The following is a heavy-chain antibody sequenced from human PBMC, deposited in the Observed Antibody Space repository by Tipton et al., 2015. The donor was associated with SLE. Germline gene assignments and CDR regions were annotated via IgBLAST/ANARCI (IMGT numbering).Heavy chain of an antibody. V-gene: IGHV4-59*11. CDR1: GDSIRVHY. CDR2: INYSGST. Sequence: TLSLTCSVSGDSIRVHYWSWIRQAPGKGLEWIAYINYSGSTNYNPSLKSRVTMSVDTSKNQFSLKLSSVTAADTAVYYCARRRGSSWYEDYFDYWGQGTLVTVSS. J-gene: IGHJ4*02. CDR3: ARRRGSSWYEDYFDY. D-gene: IGHD6-13*01.